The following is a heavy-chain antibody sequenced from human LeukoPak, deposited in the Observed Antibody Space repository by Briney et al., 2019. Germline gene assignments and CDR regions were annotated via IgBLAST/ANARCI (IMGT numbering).Heavy chain of an antibody. J-gene: IGHJ4*02. CDR1: GGSFSGYY. D-gene: IGHD3-16*02. CDR2: INHSGST. V-gene: IGHV4-34*01. Sequence: SETLSLTCAVYGGSFSGYYWSWIRQPPGKGLEWIGEINHSGSTNYNPSLKSRVTISVDTSKNQFSLKLSSVTAADTAVYYCARGRAARGGLRLGELSFPFDFWAQGTLVTVSS. CDR3: ARGRAARGGLRLGELSFPFDF.